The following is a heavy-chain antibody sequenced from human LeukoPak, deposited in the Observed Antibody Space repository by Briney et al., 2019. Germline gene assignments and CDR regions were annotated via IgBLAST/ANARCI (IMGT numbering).Heavy chain of an antibody. V-gene: IGHV3-30*18. CDR3: AKDHTATYGMDV. D-gene: IGHD5-18*01. J-gene: IGHJ6*02. CDR1: GFTFSSYG. Sequence: QPGGSLRLSCAASGFTFSSYGVHWVRQAPGKGLEWVAVISYDGSNKYYADSVKGRFTISRDNSKNTLYLQMNSLRAEDTAVYYCAKDHTATYGMDVWGQGTTVTVSS. CDR2: ISYDGSNK.